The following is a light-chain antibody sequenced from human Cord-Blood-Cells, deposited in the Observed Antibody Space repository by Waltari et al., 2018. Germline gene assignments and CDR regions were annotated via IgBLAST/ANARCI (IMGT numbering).Light chain of an antibody. CDR2: AAS. Sequence: DIQMTQSPSSLSASVGDRVTITCRASQSISSYVNWYQQKPGKAPELLIYAASSLQSGVPSRFSGSGSGTDFTLTISSLQPEDFATYYCQQSYSTPPFGQGTKVEIK. V-gene: IGKV1-39*01. CDR1: QSISSY. J-gene: IGKJ1*01. CDR3: QQSYSTPP.